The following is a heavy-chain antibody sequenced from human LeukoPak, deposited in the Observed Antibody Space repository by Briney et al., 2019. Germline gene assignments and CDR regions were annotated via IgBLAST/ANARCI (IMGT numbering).Heavy chain of an antibody. CDR3: ARRDYDYVWANR. CDR2: ISYDGSNK. J-gene: IGHJ4*02. CDR1: GFTFSSYA. D-gene: IGHD3-16*01. Sequence: PGGSLRLSCAASGFTFSSYAMHWVRQAPGKGLEWVAVISYDGSNKYYADSVKGRFTISRDNSKNTLYLQMNSLRAEDTAVYYCARRDYDYVWANRGGQGTLVTASS. V-gene: IGHV3-30-3*01.